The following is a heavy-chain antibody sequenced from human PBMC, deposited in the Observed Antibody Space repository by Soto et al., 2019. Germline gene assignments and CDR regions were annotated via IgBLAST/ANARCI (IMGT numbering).Heavy chain of an antibody. V-gene: IGHV4-59*01. D-gene: IGHD2-15*01. CDR2: IYSSGNS. J-gene: IGHJ5*02. CDR3: VRDSGRDGSSPGP. Sequence: PEPLSLARSVSGGSITRYYSSWIRHTRGKELEWIGYIYSSGNSNHTPSLKGRATISLDASKSQFSLRLTSVTAADTGVYYCVRDSGRDGSSPGPWVQGTLVNVSA. CDR1: GGSITRYY.